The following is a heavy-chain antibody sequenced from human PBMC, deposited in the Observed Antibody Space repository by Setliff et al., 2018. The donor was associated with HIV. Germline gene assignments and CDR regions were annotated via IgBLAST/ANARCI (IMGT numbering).Heavy chain of an antibody. CDR2: INHSGNT. V-gene: IGHV4-38-2*01. J-gene: IGHJ5*02. CDR1: GYSIRSGYY. D-gene: IGHD1-7*01. Sequence: SETLSLTCAVSGYSIRSGYYWGWIRQSPGKGLEWIGEINHSGNTNYNPSLKSRVTISVDTSKNQFSLKLSSVTAADTALYYCASVNWNYLGYWFDPWGQGTLVTVSS. CDR3: ASVNWNYLGYWFDP.